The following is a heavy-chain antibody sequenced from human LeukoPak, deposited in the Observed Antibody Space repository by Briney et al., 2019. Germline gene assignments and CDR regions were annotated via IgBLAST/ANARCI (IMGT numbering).Heavy chain of an antibody. D-gene: IGHD4-23*01. CDR2: INHSGST. CDR3: ARAPTAVVKASFDY. Sequence: SETLSLTCAVYGVSFSGYYWSWLRQPPGKGLEGLGEINHSGSTNYNPSLKSRVTISVDTSKNQFSLKLSSVTAADTAVYYCARAPTAVVKASFDYWGQGTLVTVSS. J-gene: IGHJ4*02. CDR1: GVSFSGYY. V-gene: IGHV4-34*01.